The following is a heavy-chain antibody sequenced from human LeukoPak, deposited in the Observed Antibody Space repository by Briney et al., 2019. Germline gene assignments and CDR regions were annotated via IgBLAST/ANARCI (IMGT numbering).Heavy chain of an antibody. D-gene: IGHD3-16*01. V-gene: IGHV3-23*01. Sequence: GGSLRLSCAASGFTFSTYAMIWVRQAPEKGLEWVSAISGSGDSTYYTESVKGRFTISRDNSKNTVYLQMNSLRSEDTAVYYCASPGGRYYGTHFDYWGQGTLVTVSS. CDR3: ASPGGRYYGTHFDY. CDR2: ISGSGDST. J-gene: IGHJ4*02. CDR1: GFTFSTYA.